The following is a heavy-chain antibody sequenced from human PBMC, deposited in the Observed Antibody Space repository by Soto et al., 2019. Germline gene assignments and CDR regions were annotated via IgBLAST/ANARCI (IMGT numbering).Heavy chain of an antibody. Sequence: QVQLQESGPGLVKPSGTLSLTCAVSGGSISSSSWWTWVRQSPGKGLEWIGEIFESGATNYNPSLKSRLTMSVDKSKYQFSLSLSSLTAAETAVYFCTTSHAGELNNWGQGTLVTVSS. CDR2: IFESGAT. D-gene: IGHD1-26*01. CDR1: GGSISSSSW. CDR3: TTSHAGELNN. V-gene: IGHV4-4*02. J-gene: IGHJ4*02.